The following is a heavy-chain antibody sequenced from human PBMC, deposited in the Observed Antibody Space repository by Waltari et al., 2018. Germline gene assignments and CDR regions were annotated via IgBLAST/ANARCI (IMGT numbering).Heavy chain of an antibody. CDR2: IYYSGST. Sequence: QVQLQESGPGLVKPSETLSLTCTVSGGSISSYYWSWIRQPPGKGLEWIGYIYYSGSTNYNPSLKSRVTISVDTSKNQFSLKLSSVTAADTAVYYCARERSSGLDYWGQGTLVTVSS. J-gene: IGHJ4*02. CDR1: GGSISSYY. V-gene: IGHV4-59*01. CDR3: ARERSSGLDY.